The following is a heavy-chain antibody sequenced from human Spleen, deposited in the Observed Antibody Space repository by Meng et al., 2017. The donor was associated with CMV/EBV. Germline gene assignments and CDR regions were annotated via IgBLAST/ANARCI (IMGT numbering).Heavy chain of an antibody. D-gene: IGHD1-26*01. J-gene: IGHJ4*02. CDR3: AKGGGKYHFDY. Sequence: GGSLRLSCAASGFAFDDYGMYWVRQAPGKGLEWVSSIGASGGNTYYADSVKGRFTISRDNSKNTLYLQMNTLGAEDTAVYYCAKGGGKYHFDYWGQGTLVTVSS. CDR1: GFAFDDYG. V-gene: IGHV3-23*01. CDR2: IGASGGNT.